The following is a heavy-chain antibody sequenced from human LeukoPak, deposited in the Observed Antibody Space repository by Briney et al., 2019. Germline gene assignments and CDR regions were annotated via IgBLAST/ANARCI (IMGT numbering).Heavy chain of an antibody. V-gene: IGHV1-18*01. CDR3: ARGYYDSSGRWGYFDY. J-gene: IGHJ4*02. D-gene: IGHD3-22*01. CDR2: ISVYNGNT. Sequence: GASVKVSCKASGYTFTSYGISWVRQAPGQGLEWRGWISVYNGNTNYAQKLQGRVTMTRDTSTSTVYMELSSLRSEDTAVYYCARGYYDSSGRWGYFDYWGQGTLVTVSS. CDR1: GYTFTSYG.